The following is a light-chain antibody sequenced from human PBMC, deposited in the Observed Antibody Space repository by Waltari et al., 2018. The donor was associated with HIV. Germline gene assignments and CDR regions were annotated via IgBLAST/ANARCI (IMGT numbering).Light chain of an antibody. V-gene: IGLV1-51*01. J-gene: IGLJ3*02. CDR3: GTWDNRLGSWV. Sequence: QSAMTQPPSVSAAPGQSVVISCSGSNTNIGGNYVSWYQHVPGTSPKPLLYDSDEPPATLRCRVAGSKSGTSATLVISGLQAVDEGAYYCGTWDNRLGSWVFGGGTKLTVL. CDR2: DSD. CDR1: NTNIGGNY.